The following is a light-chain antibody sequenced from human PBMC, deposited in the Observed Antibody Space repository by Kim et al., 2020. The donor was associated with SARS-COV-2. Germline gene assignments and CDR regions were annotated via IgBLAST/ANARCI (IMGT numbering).Light chain of an antibody. CDR1: QGIMSS. Sequence: LSASVGDRVTITCRASQGIMSSVAWYQQKPGRAPKLLMYDASTLESGVPSRFSGSGSGTEFTLTITSLQPDDFATYYCQQYLIYSTFGQGTKLEI. CDR3: QQYLIYST. CDR2: DAS. V-gene: IGKV1-5*01. J-gene: IGKJ2*01.